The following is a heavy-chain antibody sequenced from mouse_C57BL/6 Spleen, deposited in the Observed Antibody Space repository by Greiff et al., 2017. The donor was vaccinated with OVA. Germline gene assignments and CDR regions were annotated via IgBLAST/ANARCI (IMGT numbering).Heavy chain of an antibody. J-gene: IGHJ2*01. V-gene: IGHV6-3*01. CDR3: TVLLGY. CDR1: GFTFSNYW. D-gene: IGHD2-10*02. CDR2: IRLKSDNYAT. Sequence: EVQRVESGGGLVQPGGSMKLSCVASGFTFSNYWMNWVRQSPEKGLEWVAQIRLKSDNYATHYAESVKGRFTISRDDSKSSVYLQMNNLRAEDTRIYYCTVLLGYWGQGTTLTVSS.